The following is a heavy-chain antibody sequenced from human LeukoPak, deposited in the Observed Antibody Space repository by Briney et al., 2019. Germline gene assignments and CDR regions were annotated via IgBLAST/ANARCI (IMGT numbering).Heavy chain of an antibody. Sequence: KPSGTLSLTCGVSGGSISNTNWWTWVRQPPGKGLEWIGEVNLQGSTNYNPSLKSRVAISVDKSGNHISLKLTSVTAADTAVYCAREGGPYRPLDYSGQGTLVTVAS. CDR3: AREGGPYRPLDY. J-gene: IGHJ4*02. V-gene: IGHV4-4*02. CDR1: GGSISNTNW. CDR2: VNLQGST.